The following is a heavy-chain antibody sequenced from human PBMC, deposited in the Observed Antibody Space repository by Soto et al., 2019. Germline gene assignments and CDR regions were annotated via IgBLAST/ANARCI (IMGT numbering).Heavy chain of an antibody. CDR1: GFTFSSYS. V-gene: IGHV3-21*01. CDR3: ARDSAVGYTGENYYYGMDV. D-gene: IGHD5-18*01. Sequence: EVQLVESGGGLVKPGGSLRLSCAASGFTFSSYSMNWVRQAPGKGLEWVSSISSSSSYIYYADSVKGRVTISRDNAKNSLSLPRNSLRAEDTAVYYCARDSAVGYTGENYYYGMDVWGQGTTVTVSS. J-gene: IGHJ6*02. CDR2: ISSSSSYI.